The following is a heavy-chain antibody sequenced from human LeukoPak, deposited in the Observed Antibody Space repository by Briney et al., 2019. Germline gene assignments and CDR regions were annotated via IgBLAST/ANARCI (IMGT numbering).Heavy chain of an antibody. D-gene: IGHD2-15*01. Sequence: PSETLSLTCTVSGGSISSYDWSWIRQPPGEGLEWIGYIYYSGSTNYHPSLKSRVTISVDTSKNQFSLELSSVTAADTAVYYCARHRESCSGGSCYSGIDWFDPWGQGTLVTVSS. CDR3: ARHRESCSGGSCYSGIDWFDP. CDR1: GGSISSYD. J-gene: IGHJ5*02. V-gene: IGHV4-59*08. CDR2: IYYSGST.